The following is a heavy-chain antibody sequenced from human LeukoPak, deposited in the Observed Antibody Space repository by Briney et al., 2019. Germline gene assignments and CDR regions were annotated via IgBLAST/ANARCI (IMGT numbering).Heavy chain of an antibody. CDR2: ISYDGSNK. CDR1: GFTFSSYA. D-gene: IGHD3-22*01. Sequence: GGSLRLSCAASGFTFSSYAMHWARQAPGKGLEWVAVISYDGSNKYYADSVKGRFTISRDNSKNTLYLQMNSLRAEDTAVYYCARDRYYYDSSGYYNWFDPWGQGTLVTVSS. J-gene: IGHJ5*02. CDR3: ARDRYYYDSSGYYNWFDP. V-gene: IGHV3-30*04.